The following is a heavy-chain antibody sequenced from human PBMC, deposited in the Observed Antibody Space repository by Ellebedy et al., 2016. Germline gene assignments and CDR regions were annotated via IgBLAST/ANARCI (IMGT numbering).Heavy chain of an antibody. V-gene: IGHV3-53*01. J-gene: IGHJ3*02. CDR1: GFIVNSNY. D-gene: IGHD4-17*01. CDR2: LYSDGKT. Sequence: GESLKISXAGTGFIVNSNYMTWVRQAPGKGLEWLSLLYSDGKTYSADSVKGRFTISRDNSKKTLYLQMNSLRVDDTAVYYCATRRYGASAIWGQGTMVTVSS. CDR3: ATRRYGASAI.